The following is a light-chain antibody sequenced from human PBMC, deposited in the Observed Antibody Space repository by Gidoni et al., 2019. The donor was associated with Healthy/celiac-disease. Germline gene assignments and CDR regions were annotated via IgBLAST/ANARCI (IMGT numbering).Light chain of an antibody. J-gene: IGLJ2*01. CDR2: KDS. Sequence: SYELTQPHSVSVYPGQTARITCSGDALPKKLAYWYQQKAGRAPVLMIYKDSERPSGIPGRFSGSSSGTTVTLTISGVQAEDEADYYCQSADSSSTSVVFGGGTKLTVL. V-gene: IGLV3-25*03. CDR1: ALPKKL. CDR3: QSADSSSTSVV.